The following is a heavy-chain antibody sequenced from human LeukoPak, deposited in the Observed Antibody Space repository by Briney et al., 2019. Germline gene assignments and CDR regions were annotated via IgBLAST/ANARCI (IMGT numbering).Heavy chain of an antibody. D-gene: IGHD1-14*01. CDR1: GGSLSGYY. Sequence: SETLSLTCTVSGGSLSGYYWSWIRQSPGKGLEWIAYIYYSGGTNYNPSLKSRVTISVDTSKNQFSLKMSSVTAADAAVYYCARHLTGTRSLDYWGQGTLVTVSS. J-gene: IGHJ4*02. V-gene: IGHV4-59*08. CDR2: IYYSGGT. CDR3: ARHLTGTRSLDY.